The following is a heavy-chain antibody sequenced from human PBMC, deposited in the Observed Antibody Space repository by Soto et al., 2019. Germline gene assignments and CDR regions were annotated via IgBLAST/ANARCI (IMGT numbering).Heavy chain of an antibody. CDR1: GGSISSSSYY. V-gene: IGHV4-39*01. CDR3: ARHRLQRGYSAYDRNWFDP. J-gene: IGHJ5*02. D-gene: IGHD5-12*01. CDR2: IYYSGST. Sequence: PSETLSLTCTVSGGSISSSSYYWGWIRQPPGKGLEWIGSIYYSGSTYYNPSLKSRVTISVDTSKNQFSLKLSSVTAADTAVYYCARHRLQRGYSAYDRNWFDPWGQGTLVTVSS.